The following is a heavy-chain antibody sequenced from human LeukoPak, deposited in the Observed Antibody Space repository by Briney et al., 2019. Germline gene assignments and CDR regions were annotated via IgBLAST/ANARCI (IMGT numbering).Heavy chain of an antibody. Sequence: PSGTLSLTCAVSGGSISSSNWWSWVRQPPGKGLEWIGEIYHSGSTNYIPSLKSRVTISVDKSKNQFSLKLSSVTAADTAVYYCARIMGRGYCSSTSCRGDWFDPWGQGTLVTVSS. CDR2: IYHSGST. CDR3: ARIMGRGYCSSTSCRGDWFDP. V-gene: IGHV4-4*02. J-gene: IGHJ5*02. CDR1: GGSISSSNW. D-gene: IGHD2-2*01.